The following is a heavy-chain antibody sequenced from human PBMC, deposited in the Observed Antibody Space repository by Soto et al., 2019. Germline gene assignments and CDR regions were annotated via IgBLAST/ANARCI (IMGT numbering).Heavy chain of an antibody. CDR2: ISYDGSNK. J-gene: IGHJ4*02. D-gene: IGHD3-22*01. CDR3: ANAASYDSSGYPDY. V-gene: IGHV3-30*18. Sequence: VQLVESGGGLVQPGGSLRLSCAASGFTFSSYGMHWVRQAPGKGLEWVAVISYDGSNKYYADSVKGRFTISRDNSKNTLYLQMNSLRAEDTAVYYCANAASYDSSGYPDYWGQGTLVTVSS. CDR1: GFTFSSYG.